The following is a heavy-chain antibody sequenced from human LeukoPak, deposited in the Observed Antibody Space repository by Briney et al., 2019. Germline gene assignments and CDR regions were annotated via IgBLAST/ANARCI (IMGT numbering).Heavy chain of an antibody. CDR2: IHYSGGS. Sequence: PSETLSLTCTVSGGSISSSSHYWGWIRQPPGKGLGWIASIHYSGGSNYNPSLKSRVTISVDTSKNQVSLKVRSVTAADTAVYYCAKHESLIAFDIWGQGTMVTVSS. CDR3: AKHESLIAFDI. CDR1: GGSISSSSHY. V-gene: IGHV4-39*01. J-gene: IGHJ3*02.